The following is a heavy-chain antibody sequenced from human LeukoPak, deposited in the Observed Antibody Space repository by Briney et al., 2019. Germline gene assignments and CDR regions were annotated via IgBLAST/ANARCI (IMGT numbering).Heavy chain of an antibody. V-gene: IGHV3-7*01. CDR2: IKPDGSEE. J-gene: IGHJ4*02. D-gene: IGHD5-24*01. Sequence: GGSLRLSCAASGFTFSIYWMSWVRQAPGKGLEWVANIKPDGSEEYYVDSVKGRFTISRDNVKNSLYLQMNSLRAEDTAVYYCTKGMGDAYNYRYYLDYWGQGTLVTVSS. CDR3: TKGMGDAYNYRYYLDY. CDR1: GFTFSIYW.